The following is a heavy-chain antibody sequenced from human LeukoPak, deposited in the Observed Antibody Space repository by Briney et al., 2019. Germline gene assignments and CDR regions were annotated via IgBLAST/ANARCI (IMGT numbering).Heavy chain of an antibody. CDR2: IYTSGST. Sequence: PSETLSLTCAVSGGSISSGSYYWSWIRQPAGKGLEWIGRIYTSGSTNYNPSLKSRVTISVDTSKNQFSLKLSSVTAADTAVYYCARDRQAYDSSGYYSDWGQGTLVTVSS. D-gene: IGHD3-22*01. CDR3: ARDRQAYDSSGYYSD. CDR1: GGSISSGSYY. V-gene: IGHV4-61*02. J-gene: IGHJ4*02.